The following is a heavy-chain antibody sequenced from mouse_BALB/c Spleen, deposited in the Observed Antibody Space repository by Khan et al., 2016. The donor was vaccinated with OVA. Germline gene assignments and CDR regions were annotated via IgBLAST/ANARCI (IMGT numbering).Heavy chain of an antibody. J-gene: IGHJ3*01. D-gene: IGHD1-3*01. V-gene: IGHV1S135*01. CDR1: GYSFTTYY. Sequence: VQLKESGPELVKPGTSVDISCKASGYSFTTYYIHWVKMSHGKSLEWVGYIVPFNGNTNYNQKFKGKATFTVEKSYSTAYMHLSSMRSEDYADFYCTRLVLKYWFAIWGQGTLVTVSA. CDR3: TRLVLKYWFAI. CDR2: IVPFNGNT.